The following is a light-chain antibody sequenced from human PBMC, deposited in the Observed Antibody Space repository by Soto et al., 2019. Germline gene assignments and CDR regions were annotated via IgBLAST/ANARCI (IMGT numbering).Light chain of an antibody. Sequence: EIVMTQSPATLSVSPGERATLSCRASQSVSSNLAWYQQKPGQAPRLLMYGASTRTTGIPDMFSGSGSWTEFTLTISSLQSEDCAVYYCQQHNNWPPWTFGQGTKVEIK. CDR3: QQHNNWPPWT. V-gene: IGKV3-15*01. CDR2: GAS. J-gene: IGKJ1*01. CDR1: QSVSSN.